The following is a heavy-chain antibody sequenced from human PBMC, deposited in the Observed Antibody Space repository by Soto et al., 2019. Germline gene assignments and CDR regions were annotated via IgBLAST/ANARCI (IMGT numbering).Heavy chain of an antibody. Sequence: SETLSLTCTVTGGSVSDHFWSWIRQPPGKGLEWIGYITDMGSTNYNPSLKSRVTISIDTSKRQFSLKLSSVTAADTAVYYCARYGDGFDNFYFDYWGQGTLVTVSS. V-gene: IGHV4-59*02. CDR2: ITDMGST. J-gene: IGHJ4*02. CDR3: ARYGDGFDNFYFDY. D-gene: IGHD5-12*01. CDR1: GGSVSDHF.